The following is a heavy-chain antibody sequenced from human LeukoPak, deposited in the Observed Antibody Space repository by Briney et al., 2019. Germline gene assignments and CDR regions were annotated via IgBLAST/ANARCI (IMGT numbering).Heavy chain of an antibody. J-gene: IGHJ6*02. D-gene: IGHD1-26*01. Sequence: SETLSLTCTVSGGSISSYYWSWIRQPPGKGLEWIGYIYYSGSTNYNPSLKSRVTISVDTSKNQFSLKLSSVTAADTAVYYCARHFTIRGSYFIGYYGMDVWGQGTTVTVSS. CDR2: IYYSGST. V-gene: IGHV4-59*08. CDR3: ARHFTIRGSYFIGYYGMDV. CDR1: GGSISSYY.